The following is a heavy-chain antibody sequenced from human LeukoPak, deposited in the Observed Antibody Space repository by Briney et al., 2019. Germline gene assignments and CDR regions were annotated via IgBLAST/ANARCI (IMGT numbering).Heavy chain of an antibody. Sequence: SETLSLTCTVSGGSISSYYWSWIRQPPGKGLEWIGYIYYSGSTNYNPSLKSRVTISVDTSKNQFSLKLSSVTAADTDVYYCARYMDYYFDYWGQGTLVTVSS. V-gene: IGHV4-59*01. J-gene: IGHJ4*02. CDR3: ARYMDYYFDY. CDR2: IYYSGST. D-gene: IGHD3/OR15-3a*01. CDR1: GGSISSYY.